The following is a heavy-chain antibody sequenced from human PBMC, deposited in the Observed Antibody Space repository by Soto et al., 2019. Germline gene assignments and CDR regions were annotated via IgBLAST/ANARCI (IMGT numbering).Heavy chain of an antibody. V-gene: IGHV5-51*01. CDR2: IYPGGSDI. Sequence: PLESLRISCQGSGYRFTKYWIGWVREMPGKGLGWMGMIYPGGSDIRYSPPLQCHITMSADKSNTTAYLQRSSVKASDTAMYYCARLMGAATGADYWGQGTLVTVSS. CDR1: GYRFTKYW. D-gene: IGHD2-8*02. CDR3: ARLMGAATGADY. J-gene: IGHJ4*02.